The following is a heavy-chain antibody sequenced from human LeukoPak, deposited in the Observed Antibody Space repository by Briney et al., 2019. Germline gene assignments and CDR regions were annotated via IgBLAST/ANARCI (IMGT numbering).Heavy chain of an antibody. CDR2: INPSGGST. CDR3: ARGGYYYDTTGYPYYFDS. V-gene: IGHV1-46*01. J-gene: IGHJ4*02. D-gene: IGHD3-22*01. CDR1: GYTFTSDY. Sequence: ASVKVSCKASGYTFTSDYMHWVRQALGQGLEWMGIINPSGGSTSYAQKFQGRVTMTRDTSISTVYMEVSGLTSDDTALYFCARGGYYYDTTGYPYYFDSWGQGTLVTVSS.